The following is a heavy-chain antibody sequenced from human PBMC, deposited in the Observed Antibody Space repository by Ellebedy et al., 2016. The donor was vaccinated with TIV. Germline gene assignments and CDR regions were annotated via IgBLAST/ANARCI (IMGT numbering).Heavy chain of an antibody. V-gene: IGHV3-74*01. CDR3: AKDRFGIAAPPRA. D-gene: IGHD6-13*01. Sequence: GESLKISCAASGFTLTHFWRHWVRQGPGKGLEWVSAINDEGSSSYVDSVKGRFTISRDNSKNTLYLQMNSLRAEDTAVYYCAKDRFGIAAPPRAWGQGTLVTVSS. CDR1: GFTLTHFW. J-gene: IGHJ5*02. CDR2: INDEGSS.